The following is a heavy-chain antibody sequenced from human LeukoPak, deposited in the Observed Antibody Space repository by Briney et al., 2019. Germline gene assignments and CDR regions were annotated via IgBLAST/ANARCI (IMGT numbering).Heavy chain of an antibody. D-gene: IGHD5-18*01. CDR1: GFTVSSNY. CDR2: IYSGGST. CDR3: ARRLGYSYGWAFDY. V-gene: IGHV3-53*04. J-gene: IGHJ4*02. Sequence: GGSLRLSRAASGFTVSSNYMSWVRQAPGKRLEWVSVIYSGGSTYYADSVKGRFTISRHNSKNTLYLQMNSLRAEDTAVYYCARRLGYSYGWAFDYWGQGTLITVSS.